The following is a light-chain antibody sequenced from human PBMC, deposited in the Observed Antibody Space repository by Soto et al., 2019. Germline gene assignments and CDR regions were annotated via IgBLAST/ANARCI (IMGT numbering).Light chain of an antibody. CDR2: GNT. J-gene: IGLJ1*01. CDR1: SSNIGSTYD. V-gene: IGLV1-40*01. CDR3: QSYDDSLSVHYV. Sequence: QPLLTQPPSVPGAPGQRVTISCTGSSSNIGSTYDVQWYQQLPGTAPKLLIHGNTDRPSGVPDRFSGSKSGTSASLAITGLQADDEADYYCQSYDDSLSVHYVFGTGTKLTVL.